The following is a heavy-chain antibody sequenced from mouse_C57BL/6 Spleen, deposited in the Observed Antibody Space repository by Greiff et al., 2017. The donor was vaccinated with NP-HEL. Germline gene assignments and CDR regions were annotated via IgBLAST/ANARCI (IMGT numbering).Heavy chain of an antibody. CDR1: GYTFTSYW. D-gene: IGHD2-5*01. CDR2: IHPNSGST. V-gene: IGHV1-64*01. Sequence: QVQLQQPGAELVKPGASVKLSCKASGYTFTSYWMHWVKQRPGQGLEWIGMIHPNSGSTNYNEKFKSKATLTVDKSSSTAYMQLSSLTSEDSAVYYCARYLYSNWDPAWFAYWGQGTLVTVSA. J-gene: IGHJ3*01. CDR3: ARYLYSNWDPAWFAY.